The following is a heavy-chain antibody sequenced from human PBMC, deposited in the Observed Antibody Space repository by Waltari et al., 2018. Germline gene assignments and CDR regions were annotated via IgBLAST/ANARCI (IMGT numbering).Heavy chain of an antibody. D-gene: IGHD4-17*01. CDR1: GFTFSSYS. CDR3: AVRLAYGDSLAVEYYYYMDV. J-gene: IGHJ6*03. CDR2: ISSSSSTI. Sequence: EVQLVESGGGLVQPGGSLRLSCAASGFTFSSYSMNWVRQAPGKGLEWVSYISSSSSTIYYADSVKGRFTISRDNAKNSLYLQMNSLRAEDTAVYYCAVRLAYGDSLAVEYYYYMDVWGKGTTVTVSS. V-gene: IGHV3-48*04.